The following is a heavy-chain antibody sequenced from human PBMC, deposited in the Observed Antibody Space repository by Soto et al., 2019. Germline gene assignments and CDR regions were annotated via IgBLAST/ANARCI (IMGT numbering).Heavy chain of an antibody. J-gene: IGHJ6*02. V-gene: IGHV1-69*04. CDR1: GGTFSSYT. CDR3: ARELTPSTAAPHYGMDV. Sequence: GASVKVSCKASGGTFSSYTISWVRQAPGQGLEWMGRIIPILGIANYAQKFQGRVTITADKSTSTAYMELSSLRSEDTAVYYCARELTPSTAAPHYGMDVWGQGTTVTVSS. CDR2: IIPILGIA. D-gene: IGHD5-18*01.